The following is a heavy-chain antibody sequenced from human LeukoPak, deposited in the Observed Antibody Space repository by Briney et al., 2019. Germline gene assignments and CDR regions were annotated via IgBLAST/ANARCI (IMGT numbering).Heavy chain of an antibody. CDR2: VSYDGTNK. Sequence: GRSLRLSCAASGFTFSNYAMHWVRQAPGKGLERLAIVSYDGTNKYSADSVKGRFTISRDNSKNMVFLQVNSLRAEDTAVYYCARDHGYTYSKDRFDYWGQGTLVTVSS. D-gene: IGHD5-18*01. CDR3: ARDHGYTYSKDRFDY. V-gene: IGHV3-30*04. J-gene: IGHJ4*02. CDR1: GFTFSNYA.